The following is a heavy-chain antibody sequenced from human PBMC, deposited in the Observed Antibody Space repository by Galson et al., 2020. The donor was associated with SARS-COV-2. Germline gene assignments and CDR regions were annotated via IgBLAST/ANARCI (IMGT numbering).Heavy chain of an antibody. CDR2: INHSGST. J-gene: IGHJ6*02. Sequence: SETLSLTCAVYGESFSGFSWGWIRQSPGKGLDWIGEINHSGSTNYNPSLKRRVTISVDSSKNQFSLKLTSVTAADTAVYYCATALRLFTYDSSGSNYYTYGMDVWGQGTTVTVSS. CDR1: GESFSGFS. CDR3: ATALRLFTYDSSGSNYYTYGMDV. V-gene: IGHV4-34*01. D-gene: IGHD3-22*01.